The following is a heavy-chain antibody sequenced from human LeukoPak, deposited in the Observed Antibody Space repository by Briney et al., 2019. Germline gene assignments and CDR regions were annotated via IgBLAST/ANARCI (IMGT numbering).Heavy chain of an antibody. CDR3: ASALPAASHTSFDY. CDR1: GFTVSDNY. V-gene: IGHV3-66*01. Sequence: QPGGSLRLSCAASGFTVSDNYMSWVRQAPGKGLEWVSIIYSGGTTYYADSVKGRFTISRDISKNTFYLQMNSLRVEDTAVFYCASALPAASHTSFDYWGQGTLVTVSS. D-gene: IGHD2-2*01. CDR2: IYSGGTT. J-gene: IGHJ4*02.